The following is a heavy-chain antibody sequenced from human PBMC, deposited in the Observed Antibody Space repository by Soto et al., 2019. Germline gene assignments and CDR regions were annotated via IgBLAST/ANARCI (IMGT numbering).Heavy chain of an antibody. CDR1: GFTFSSYS. Sequence: EVQLVESGGGLVKPGGSLRLSCAASGFTFSSYSMNWVRQAPGKGLEWVSSISSSSSYIYYADSVKGRFTISRDNAKNSLDLQISNLTDLDTAVYYCARDSGWSPLDYWGQGTLVTVSS. D-gene: IGHD3-3*01. J-gene: IGHJ4*02. CDR3: ARDSGWSPLDY. CDR2: ISSSSSYI. V-gene: IGHV3-21*01.